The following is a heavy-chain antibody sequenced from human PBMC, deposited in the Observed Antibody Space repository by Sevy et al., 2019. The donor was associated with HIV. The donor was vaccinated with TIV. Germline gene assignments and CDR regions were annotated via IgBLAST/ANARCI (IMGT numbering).Heavy chain of an antibody. CDR2: IRPDGSET. D-gene: IGHD6-13*01. V-gene: IGHV3-7*01. CDR1: GLTFSTSW. Sequence: GGSLRLSCAASGLTFSTSWMKWVRQAPGKGLECVANIRPDGSETYYADSVRGRFTISRDNARDSVFLQMNSLRVEDTAVYYCARVSSAGGGDYWGQRVLVTVSS. J-gene: IGHJ4*02. CDR3: ARVSSAGGGDY.